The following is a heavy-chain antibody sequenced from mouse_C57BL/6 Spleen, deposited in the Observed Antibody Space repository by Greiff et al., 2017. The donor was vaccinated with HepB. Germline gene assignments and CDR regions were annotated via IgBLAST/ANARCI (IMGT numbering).Heavy chain of an antibody. CDR2: ISSGSSTI. V-gene: IGHV5-17*01. D-gene: IGHD2-4*01. J-gene: IGHJ4*01. Sequence: VQLKESGGGLVKPGGSLKLSCAASGFTFSDYGMHWVRQAPEKGLEWVAYISSGSSTIYYADTVKGRFTISRDNAKNTLFLQMTSLRSEDTAMYYCARTTLYYDYDGAMDYWGQGTSVTVSS. CDR3: ARTTLYYDYDGAMDY. CDR1: GFTFSDYG.